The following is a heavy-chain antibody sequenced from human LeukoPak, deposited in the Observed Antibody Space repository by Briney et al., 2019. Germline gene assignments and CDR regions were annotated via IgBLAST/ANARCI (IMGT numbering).Heavy chain of an antibody. CDR1: GFTFSSYA. V-gene: IGHV3-23*01. J-gene: IGHJ4*02. CDR2: ISGSGGST. Sequence: GGSLRLSCAASGFTFSSYAMSWVRQAPGKGLEWVSAISGSGGSTYYADSVKGRFTISRDNPKNTLYLQMNSLRAEDTAVYYCAKDSTPYDSSGYWYYFDYWGQGTLVTVSS. CDR3: AKDSTPYDSSGYWYYFDY. D-gene: IGHD3-22*01.